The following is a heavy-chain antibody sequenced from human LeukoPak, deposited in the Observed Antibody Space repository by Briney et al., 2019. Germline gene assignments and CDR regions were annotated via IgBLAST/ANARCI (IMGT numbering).Heavy chain of an antibody. J-gene: IGHJ4*02. CDR3: AIVRSRFGLAFDY. Sequence: GGSLRLSCAASGFTFSDYYMSWIRQAPGKGLEWVSYISSSSSYTNYADSVKGRFTISRDNAKNSLYLQMNSLRAEDTAVYYCAIVRSRFGLAFDYWGQGTLVTVSS. CDR2: ISSSSSYT. CDR1: GFTFSDYY. V-gene: IGHV3-11*06. D-gene: IGHD3-10*01.